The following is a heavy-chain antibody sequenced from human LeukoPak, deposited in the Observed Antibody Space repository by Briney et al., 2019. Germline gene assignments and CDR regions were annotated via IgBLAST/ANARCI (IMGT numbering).Heavy chain of an antibody. Sequence: GGSLRLSCAASGFTFSNSAMNWVRQAPGKGLEWVSAISGSGGNTYYPNSVKGRFTISRDNSRNTLYLQMNSLRAEDTAVYYCAKAQVFQCDYWGQGTLVTVSS. V-gene: IGHV3-23*01. J-gene: IGHJ4*02. CDR1: GFTFSNSA. CDR2: ISGSGGNT. CDR3: AKAQVFQCDY. D-gene: IGHD2/OR15-2a*01.